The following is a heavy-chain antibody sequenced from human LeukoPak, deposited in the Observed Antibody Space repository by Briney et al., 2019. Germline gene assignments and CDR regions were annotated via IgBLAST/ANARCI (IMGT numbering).Heavy chain of an antibody. Sequence: SQTLSLTCTVSGGSISSGSYYWSWIRQPAGKGLEWIGRIYTSGSTNYNPSLKSRVTISVDTSKNQFSLKLSSVTAADTAVYYCARARLAARPRYFDYWGQGTLVTVSS. D-gene: IGHD6-6*01. CDR1: GGSISSGSYY. V-gene: IGHV4-61*02. J-gene: IGHJ4*02. CDR2: IYTSGST. CDR3: ARARLAARPRYFDY.